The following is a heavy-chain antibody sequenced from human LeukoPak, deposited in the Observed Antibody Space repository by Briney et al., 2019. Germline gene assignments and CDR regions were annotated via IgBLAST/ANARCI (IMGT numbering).Heavy chain of an antibody. V-gene: IGHV1-69*13. Sequence: GASVKVSCKTSGGTLSRYAISWVRQAPGQGLEWMGEIIPIFGTANYAQKFQGRVTITADESTSTAYMELSSLRSEDTAVYYCAREATVDSILTAYIFDNWGQGILVTVSS. D-gene: IGHD3-9*01. CDR1: GGTLSRYA. CDR2: IIPIFGTA. J-gene: IGHJ4*02. CDR3: AREATVDSILTAYIFDN.